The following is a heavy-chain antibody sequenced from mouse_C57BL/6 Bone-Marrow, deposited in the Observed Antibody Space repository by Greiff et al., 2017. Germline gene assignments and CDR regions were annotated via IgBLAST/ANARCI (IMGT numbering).Heavy chain of an antibody. CDR1: GYTFTSYT. CDR2: INPSSGYT. J-gene: IGHJ3*01. Sequence: VQLQQSGAELARPGASVKMSCKASGYTFTSYTMHWVKQRPGQGLEWIGYINPSSGYTKYNQKFKDKATLTADKSSSTAYMQLSNLTSEDSAVYYCARGDLLWLRGSFYWGQGTLVTVSA. D-gene: IGHD2-2*01. V-gene: IGHV1-4*01. CDR3: ARGDLLWLRGSFY.